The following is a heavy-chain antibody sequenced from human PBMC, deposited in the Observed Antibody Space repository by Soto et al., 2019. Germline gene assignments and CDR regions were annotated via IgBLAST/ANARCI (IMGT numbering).Heavy chain of an antibody. CDR2: IKQDGSEK. J-gene: IGHJ6*03. CDR1: GFTFSSYW. CDR3: ARTDYYGSGSYLVLYYYYYMDV. Sequence: GGSLRLSCAASGFTFSSYWMSWVRQAPGKGLEWVANIKQDGSEKYYVDSVKGRFTISRDNAKNSLYLQMNSLGAEDTAVYYCARTDYYGSGSYLVLYYYYYMDVWGKGTTVTVSS. V-gene: IGHV3-7*01. D-gene: IGHD3-10*01.